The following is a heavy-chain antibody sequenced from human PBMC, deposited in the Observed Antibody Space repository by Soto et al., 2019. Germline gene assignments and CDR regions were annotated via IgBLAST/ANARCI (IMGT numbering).Heavy chain of an antibody. Sequence: EVQLLESGGGLVQPGGSLRLSCAASGFTFSSYAMSWVRQAPGKGLEWVSIIGGSGVTTHYADSVKGRFTISRDNPKNTLYLEMNSLRAEDTAVHYCANWVAVVPTTRYFQHWGQGTLVTVSS. CDR2: IGGSGVTT. CDR1: GFTFSSYA. CDR3: ANWVAVVPTTRYFQH. J-gene: IGHJ1*01. V-gene: IGHV3-23*01. D-gene: IGHD2-21*02.